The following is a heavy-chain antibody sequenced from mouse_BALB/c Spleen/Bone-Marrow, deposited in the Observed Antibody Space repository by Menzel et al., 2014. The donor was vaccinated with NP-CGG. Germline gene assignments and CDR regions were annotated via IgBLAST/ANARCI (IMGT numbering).Heavy chain of an antibody. CDR2: IAPESGST. CDR3: ARSYYGRAMDY. Sequence: DLVKPGALVKLSCKASGYTFTSYWINWIKQRPGQGLEWIGRIAPESGSTYYDEMFKGKATLTVDTSSSTAYIQLSSLSSEDSAVYFCARSYYGRAMDYWGQGTSVTVSS. D-gene: IGHD1-1*01. J-gene: IGHJ4*01. CDR1: GYTFTSYW. V-gene: IGHV1S41*01.